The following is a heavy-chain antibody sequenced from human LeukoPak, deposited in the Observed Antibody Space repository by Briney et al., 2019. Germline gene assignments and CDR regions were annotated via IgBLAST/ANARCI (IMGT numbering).Heavy chain of an antibody. Sequence: GKSLRLSCAASGFTFNNYGMHWVRQAPDKGLEWVAVISYDGRNKHYPDSVKGRFTISRDISTDTLWLQMDSLRTEDTAVYYCAKGPLRGTAAAIDYWGQGTLVTVSS. CDR3: AKGPLRGTAAAIDY. V-gene: IGHV3-30*18. CDR1: GFTFNNYG. CDR2: ISYDGRNK. J-gene: IGHJ4*02. D-gene: IGHD2-2*01.